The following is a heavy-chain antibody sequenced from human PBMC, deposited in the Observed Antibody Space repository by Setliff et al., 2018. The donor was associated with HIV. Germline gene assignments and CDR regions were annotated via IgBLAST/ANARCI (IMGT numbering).Heavy chain of an antibody. CDR1: GGSFSGYY. D-gene: IGHD5-18*01. J-gene: IGHJ3*02. CDR3: ARALPGGYSYDNVFDI. V-gene: IGHV4-34*01. CDR2: INHSGST. Sequence: SETLSLTCAVYGGSFSGYYWSWIRQPPGKGLEWIGEINHSGSTNYNPSLKSRVTISVDTSKNQFSLKLSSVTAADTAVYYCARALPGGYSYDNVFDIWGQGTMVTVSS.